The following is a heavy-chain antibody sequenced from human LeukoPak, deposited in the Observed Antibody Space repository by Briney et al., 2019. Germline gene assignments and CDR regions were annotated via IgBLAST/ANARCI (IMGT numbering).Heavy chain of an antibody. V-gene: IGHV4-4*07. Sequence: PSETLSLTCSVSGGPITTYYWSWIRQPAGKGLEWIGRINTSGSTNYNPSLKSRVTMSVDTSKNQFSLKLSSVTAADTAVYYCAKHRYSSSTNYYFDSWGQGTLVTVSS. D-gene: IGHD6-6*01. CDR1: GGPITTYY. CDR3: AKHRYSSSTNYYFDS. CDR2: INTSGST. J-gene: IGHJ4*02.